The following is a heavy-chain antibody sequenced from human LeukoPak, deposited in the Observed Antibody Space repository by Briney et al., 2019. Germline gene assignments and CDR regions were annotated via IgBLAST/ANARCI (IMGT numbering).Heavy chain of an antibody. J-gene: IGHJ5*02. D-gene: IGHD3-3*01. V-gene: IGHV3-23*01. Sequence: GGSLRLSCAASGFTFSSYAMSWVRQAPGKGLEWVSAISGSGGSTCYADSVKGRFTISRDNSKNTLYLQMNSLRAEDTAVYYCAKVVWSGYEYDPWGQGTLVTVSS. CDR2: ISGSGGST. CDR3: AKVVWSGYEYDP. CDR1: GFTFSSYA.